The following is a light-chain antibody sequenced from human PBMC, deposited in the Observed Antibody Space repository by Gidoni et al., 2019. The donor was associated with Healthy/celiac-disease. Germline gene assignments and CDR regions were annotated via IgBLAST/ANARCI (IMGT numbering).Light chain of an antibody. Sequence: SCELTQPPSVSVSQGQTASITCSGDKLGDKYACWYQQKPGQSPVLVIYQDSKRPSGIPERFSGSNSGNTATLTISGTQAMDEADYYCQAWDSSTYVVFGGGTKLTVL. V-gene: IGLV3-1*01. CDR2: QDS. CDR1: KLGDKY. CDR3: QAWDSSTYVV. J-gene: IGLJ2*01.